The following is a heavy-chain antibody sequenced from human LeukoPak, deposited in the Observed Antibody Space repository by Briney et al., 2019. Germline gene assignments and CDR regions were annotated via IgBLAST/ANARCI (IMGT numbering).Heavy chain of an antibody. D-gene: IGHD5-18*01. CDR1: GFTFDDYA. J-gene: IGHJ4*02. CDR3: AKDTPRGYNYGYFDY. Sequence: GGSLRLSCAASGFTFDDYAMHWVRHAPGKGLEWVSGISWNSGSIGYADSVKGRFTISRDNAKNSLYLQTNSLRAEDTALYYCAKDTPRGYNYGYFDYWGQGTLVTVSS. CDR2: ISWNSGSI. V-gene: IGHV3-9*01.